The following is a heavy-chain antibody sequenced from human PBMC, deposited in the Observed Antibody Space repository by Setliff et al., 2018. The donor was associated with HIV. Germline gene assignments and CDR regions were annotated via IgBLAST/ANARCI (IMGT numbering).Heavy chain of an antibody. V-gene: IGHV4-30-4*08. CDR2: IYYSGST. J-gene: IGHJ5*02. Sequence: SETLSLTCTVSGGSISSSNYYWSWIRQPPGKGLEWIGYIYYSGSTYYNPSLKSRVTISVDTSKNQFSLNIYSVTAADTAVYYCARLGAVAGPFGRFDPWGQGTLVTVSS. CDR1: GGSISSSNYY. CDR3: ARLGAVAGPFGRFDP. D-gene: IGHD6-19*01.